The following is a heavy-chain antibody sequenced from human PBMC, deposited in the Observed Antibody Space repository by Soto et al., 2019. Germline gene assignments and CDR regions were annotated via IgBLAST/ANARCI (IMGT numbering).Heavy chain of an antibody. V-gene: IGHV5-51*01. CDR2: IDPGDSDA. Sequence: PGESLKISCKGSGYSFSTYWIGWVRQMPGKGLEWMGIIDPGDSDARYSPSFQGQVTISVDKFSRTAYLEWSSLKASDTAMYYCARQMVGRLDYQAYTGFDPLGQGDLVTVSS. D-gene: IGHD2-8*01. J-gene: IGHJ5*02. CDR1: GYSFSTYW. CDR3: ARQMVGRLDYQAYTGFDP.